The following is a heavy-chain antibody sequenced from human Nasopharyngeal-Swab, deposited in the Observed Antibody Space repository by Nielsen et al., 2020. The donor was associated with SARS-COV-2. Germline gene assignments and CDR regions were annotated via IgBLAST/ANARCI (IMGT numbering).Heavy chain of an antibody. CDR3: AKDFYDLLTAPCFPFDY. V-gene: IGHV3-30*18. CDR1: GFTFSSYG. D-gene: IGHD3-9*01. CDR2: ISYDGSNK. Sequence: GESLKISCAASGFTFSSYGMHWVRQAPGKGLEWVAVISYDGSNKYYADSVKGRFTIPRDNSKNTLYLQMNSLRAEDTAVYYCAKDFYDLLTAPCFPFDYWGQGTLVTVSS. J-gene: IGHJ4*02.